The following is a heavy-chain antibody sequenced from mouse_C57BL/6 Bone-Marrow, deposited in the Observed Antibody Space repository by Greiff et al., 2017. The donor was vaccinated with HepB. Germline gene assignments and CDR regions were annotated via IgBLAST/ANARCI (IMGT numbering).Heavy chain of an antibody. CDR3: ARPPDGYYWFAY. V-gene: IGHV5-12*01. J-gene: IGHJ3*01. D-gene: IGHD2-3*01. CDR1: GFTFSDYS. CDR2: ISNGVGST. Sequence: EVMLVESGGGLVQPGGSLKLSCAASGFTFSDYSMYWVSQTPENRLEWVAYISNGVGSTYYPDNVKCRFTISRDNAKNTLYLQMSRLKSEDTAMYYSARPPDGYYWFAYWGQGTLVTVSA.